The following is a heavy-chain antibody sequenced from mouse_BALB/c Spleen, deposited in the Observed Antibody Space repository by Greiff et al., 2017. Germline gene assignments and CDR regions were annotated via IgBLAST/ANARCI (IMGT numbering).Heavy chain of an antibody. D-gene: IGHD2-14*01. Sequence: EVKLVESGGGLVKPGGSLKLSCAASGFTFSDYYMYWVRQTPEKRLEWVATISDGGSYTYYPDSVKGRFTISRDNAKNNLYLQMSSLKSEDTAMYYCARDGGYRYHYFDYWGQGTTLTVSS. V-gene: IGHV5-4*02. CDR3: ARDGGYRYHYFDY. CDR1: GFTFSDYY. CDR2: ISDGGSYT. J-gene: IGHJ2*01.